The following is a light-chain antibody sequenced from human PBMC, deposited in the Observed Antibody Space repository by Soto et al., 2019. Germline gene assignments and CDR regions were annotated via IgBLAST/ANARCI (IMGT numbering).Light chain of an antibody. CDR1: QGISNY. J-gene: IGKJ5*01. Sequence: DIPMTQSPSSLSASVGDRVTITCRASQGISNYLAWYQQKPGKVPKVLIFAASALQSGVPSRFSGSGSGTDFTLTISSLQPEDVATYYCQKYNSAPPTFGQGTRLEIK. V-gene: IGKV1-27*01. CDR2: AAS. CDR3: QKYNSAPPT.